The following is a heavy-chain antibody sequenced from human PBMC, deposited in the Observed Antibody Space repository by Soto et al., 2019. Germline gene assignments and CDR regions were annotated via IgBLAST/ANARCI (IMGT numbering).Heavy chain of an antibody. Sequence: GASRRISCRTSGYRFTSYWIAWVRQIPGKGLEWMGIIFPSDSDTRYSPSFQGQVTISADRSTSTVFLQWASLKASDTAVYFCARKDKSGYFNWFDPWGQGTLVTVSS. J-gene: IGHJ5*02. CDR3: ARKDKSGYFNWFDP. V-gene: IGHV5-51*01. D-gene: IGHD3-22*01. CDR1: GYRFTSYW. CDR2: IFPSDSDT.